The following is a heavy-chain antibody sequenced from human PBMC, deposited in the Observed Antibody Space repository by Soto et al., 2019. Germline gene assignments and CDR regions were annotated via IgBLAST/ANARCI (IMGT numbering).Heavy chain of an antibody. CDR3: ARDYYGSGSYYLKLDY. D-gene: IGHD3-10*01. V-gene: IGHV1-18*01. Sequence: ASVKVSCKASGYTFTSYGISWVRQAPGQGLEWMGWISAYNGNTNYAQKLQGRVTMTTDTSTSTAYMELRSLRSDDTAVYYCARDYYGSGSYYLKLDYWGQGTLVTVSS. CDR1: GYTFTSYG. J-gene: IGHJ4*02. CDR2: ISAYNGNT.